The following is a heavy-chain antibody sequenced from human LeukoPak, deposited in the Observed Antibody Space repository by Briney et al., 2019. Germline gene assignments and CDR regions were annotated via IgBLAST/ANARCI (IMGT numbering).Heavy chain of an antibody. CDR1: GGSTTSYY. CDR3: ARAKPIGLSFDP. CDR2: IYYSGST. J-gene: IGHJ5*02. V-gene: IGHV4-59*01. D-gene: IGHD1-26*01. Sequence: SETLSLTCTVSGGSTTSYYWSWIRQPPGKGLEWIGYIYYSGSTNYIPSLKSRVTISVDTSKNQFSLRLTSVTAADTAVYYCARAKPIGLSFDPWGQGTLVTVSS.